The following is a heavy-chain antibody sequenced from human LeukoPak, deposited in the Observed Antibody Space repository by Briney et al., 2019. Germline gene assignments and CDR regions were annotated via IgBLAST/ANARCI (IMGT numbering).Heavy chain of an antibody. V-gene: IGHV4-59*01. CDR3: ARDGYSGSDAL. J-gene: IGHJ4*02. Sequence: SETLSLTCTVSGGSISSYYWSWIRQPPGKGLEWIGYIYYSGSTKYNPSLKSRVTLSIDTSKNQFSLKLSSVTAADTAVYYCARDGYSGSDALWGQGILVTVSS. CDR1: GGSISSYY. D-gene: IGHD5-12*01. CDR2: IYYSGST.